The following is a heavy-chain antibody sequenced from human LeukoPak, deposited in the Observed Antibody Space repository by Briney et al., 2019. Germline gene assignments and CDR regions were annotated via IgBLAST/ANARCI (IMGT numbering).Heavy chain of an antibody. V-gene: IGHV4-34*01. J-gene: IGHJ6*02. CDR1: GGSFSGYY. CDR3: AVSYDGMDV. Sequence: SETLSLTCAVYGGSFSGYYWSWICQPPGKGLEWIGEINHSGSTNYNPSLKSRVTISVDTSKNQFSLKLSSVTAADTAVYYCAVSYDGMDVWGQGTTVTVSS. D-gene: IGHD2-2*01. CDR2: INHSGST.